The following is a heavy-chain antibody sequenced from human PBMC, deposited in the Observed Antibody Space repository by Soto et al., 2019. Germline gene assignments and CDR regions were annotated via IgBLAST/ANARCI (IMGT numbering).Heavy chain of an antibody. CDR3: ATAEVDY. Sequence: PGGSLRLSCAASGFTFGNSWMHWVRQAPGEGLEWVSRMNSDGSSTNYADSVKGRFTFSRDNAKNTLYLQMNSLRAEDTAVYYCATAEVDYWGPGTLVTVSS. CDR2: MNSDGSST. CDR1: GFTFGNSW. V-gene: IGHV3-74*01. J-gene: IGHJ4*02.